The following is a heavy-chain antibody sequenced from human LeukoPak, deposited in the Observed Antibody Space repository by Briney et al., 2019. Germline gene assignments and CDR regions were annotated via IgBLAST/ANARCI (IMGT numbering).Heavy chain of an antibody. CDR2: IYPGDSDT. CDR3: ARQYSGTYYRSFDY. V-gene: IGHV5-51*01. J-gene: IGHJ4*02. CDR1: GYSFTNYW. Sequence: GESLQISCQGSGYSFTNYWIGWVRQLPGKGLEWMGVIYPGDSDTRYSPSFQGQVTISADKSISTAYLQWSSLKASDTATYYCARQYSGTYYRSFDYWGQGTLVTVSS. D-gene: IGHD3-10*01.